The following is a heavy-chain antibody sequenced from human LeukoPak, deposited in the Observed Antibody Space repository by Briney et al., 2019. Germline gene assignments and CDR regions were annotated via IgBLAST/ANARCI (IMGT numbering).Heavy chain of an antibody. CDR2: IRVHNGNT. Sequence: GASVKVSCKTSGYTFAGYFVHWVRQAPGQGLEWMGWIRVHNGNTNYEQKFQGRITVTTDTSTSTAYMELRSLRSDDTAVYYCTRNYGDYAHFDYWGQGSLVTVSS. CDR3: TRNYGDYAHFDY. J-gene: IGHJ4*02. V-gene: IGHV1-18*04. D-gene: IGHD4-17*01. CDR1: GYTFAGYF.